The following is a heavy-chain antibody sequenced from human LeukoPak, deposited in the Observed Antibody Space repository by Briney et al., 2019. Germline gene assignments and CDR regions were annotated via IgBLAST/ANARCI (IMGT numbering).Heavy chain of an antibody. CDR2: IYYRGST. Sequence: SETLSPTCSVSGGSMSSNCWSWIRQPPGKGLEWIGYIYYRGSTNHNPSLKSRVTISVDTSKNQFSLKLSSVTAADTAVYYCARAVGGTDGYNYRVYNFVFWGERTLVTVSS. D-gene: IGHD5-24*01. J-gene: IGHJ4*02. CDR1: GGSMSSNC. CDR3: ARAVGGTDGYNYRVYNFVF. V-gene: IGHV4-59*01.